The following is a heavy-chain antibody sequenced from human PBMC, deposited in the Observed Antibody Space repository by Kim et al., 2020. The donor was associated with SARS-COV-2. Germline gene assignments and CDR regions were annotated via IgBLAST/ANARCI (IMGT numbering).Heavy chain of an antibody. D-gene: IGHD3-3*01. CDR3: ARRHVDGVLAAMDV. J-gene: IGHJ6*02. V-gene: IGHV1-69*04. CDR2: IIPILGTA. Sequence: SVKVSCKASGGTFSSYAISWVRQAPGQGLDWMGRIIPILGTANYAQKFQGRVTITADKSTSTAYMELSSLRAEDTAVYYCARRHVDGVLAAMDVWGQWT. CDR1: GGTFSSYA.